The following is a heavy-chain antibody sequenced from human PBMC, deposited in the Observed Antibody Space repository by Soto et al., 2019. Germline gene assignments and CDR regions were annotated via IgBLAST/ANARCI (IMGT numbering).Heavy chain of an antibody. CDR3: ASGDDYGDYYAFDY. CDR2: IYYSGST. Sequence: PSETLFLTCTVSGGSISSYYWSWIRQPPGKGLEWIGYIYYSGSTNYNPSLKSRVTISVDTSKNQFSLKLSSVTAADTAVYYCASGDDYGDYYAFDYWGQGTLVTVSS. D-gene: IGHD4-17*01. J-gene: IGHJ4*02. V-gene: IGHV4-59*08. CDR1: GGSISSYY.